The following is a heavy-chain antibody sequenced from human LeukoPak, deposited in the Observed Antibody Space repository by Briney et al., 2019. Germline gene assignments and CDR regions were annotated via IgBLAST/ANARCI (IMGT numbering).Heavy chain of an antibody. D-gene: IGHD2-2*01. CDR3: ARVANIVVVPAAMDY. CDR1: GYTFTSYY. Sequence: ASVKVSCKASGYTFTSYYMHWVRQAPGQGLEWMGWISAYNGNTNYAQKLQGRVTMTTDTSTSTAYMELRSLRSDDTAVYYCARVANIVVVPAAMDYWGQGTLVTVSS. V-gene: IGHV1-18*04. J-gene: IGHJ4*02. CDR2: ISAYNGNT.